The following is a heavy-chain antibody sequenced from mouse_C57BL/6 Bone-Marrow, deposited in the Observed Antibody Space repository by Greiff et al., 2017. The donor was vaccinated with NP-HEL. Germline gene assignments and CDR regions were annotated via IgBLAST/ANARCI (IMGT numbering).Heavy chain of an antibody. V-gene: IGHV5-4*03. CDR3: ASPEYYGSSYLFAY. Sequence: EVKLMESGGGLVKPGGSLKLSCAASGFTFSSYAMSWVRQTPEKRLEWVATISDGGSYTYYPDNVKGRFTISRDNAKNNLYLQMSHLKSEDTAMYYCASPEYYGSSYLFAYWGQGTLVTVSA. D-gene: IGHD1-1*01. CDR1: GFTFSSYA. CDR2: ISDGGSYT. J-gene: IGHJ3*01.